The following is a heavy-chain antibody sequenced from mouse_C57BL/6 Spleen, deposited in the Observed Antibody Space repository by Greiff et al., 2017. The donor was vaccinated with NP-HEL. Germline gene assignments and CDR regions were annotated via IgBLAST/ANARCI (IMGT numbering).Heavy chain of an antibody. CDR2: IRLKSDNYAT. Sequence: EVKLLESGGGLVQPGGSMKLSCVASGFTFSNYWMNWVRQSPEKGLEWVAQIRLKSDNYATHYAESVKGRFTISRDDSKSSVYLQMNNLRAEDTGIYYCTALDSSAFAYWGQGTLVTVSA. CDR1: GFTFSNYW. J-gene: IGHJ3*01. D-gene: IGHD3-2*02. V-gene: IGHV6-3*01. CDR3: TALDSSAFAY.